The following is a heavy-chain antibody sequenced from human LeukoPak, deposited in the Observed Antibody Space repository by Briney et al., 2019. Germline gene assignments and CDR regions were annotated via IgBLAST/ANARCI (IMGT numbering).Heavy chain of an antibody. V-gene: IGHV4-34*01. CDR1: GGPFSGYY. Sequence: SETLSLTCAVYGGPFSGYYWSWIRQPPGKGLEWVGEINHSGSTNNNPSLKSRVTISVDTSKNQFSLKLSSVTAADTAVYYCARRPITVVTPYFDYWGPGTLVTVSS. CDR2: INHSGST. J-gene: IGHJ4*02. CDR3: ARRPITVVTPYFDY. D-gene: IGHD4-23*01.